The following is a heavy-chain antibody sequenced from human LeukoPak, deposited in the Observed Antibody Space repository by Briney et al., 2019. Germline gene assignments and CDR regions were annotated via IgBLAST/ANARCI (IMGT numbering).Heavy chain of an antibody. Sequence: GASVTLSFTASGYTFTVYYMHWVRHAPGQGLEWMGWMNPNSGNTGYAQKFQGRVTITRNTSISTAYMELSSLRSEDTAVYYCARGSELYYDFWSGYYTARWFDPWGQGTLVTVSS. J-gene: IGHJ5*02. CDR2: MNPNSGNT. CDR1: GYTFTVYY. CDR3: ARGSELYYDFWSGYYTARWFDP. V-gene: IGHV1-8*03. D-gene: IGHD3-3*01.